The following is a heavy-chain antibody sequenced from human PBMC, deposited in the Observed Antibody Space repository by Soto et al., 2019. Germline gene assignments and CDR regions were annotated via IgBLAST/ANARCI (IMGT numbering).Heavy chain of an antibody. V-gene: IGHV4-59*01. CDR3: AREANEYDMDV. D-gene: IGHD1-1*01. Sequence: KQSQTLSLPCTVSGGSISSYYWSWIRQPPGKGLEWIGYIYYSGSTNYNPSLKSRVTISVDTSKNQFSLKLSSVTAADTAVYYCAREANEYDMDVWGKGTTVTVSS. CDR1: GGSISSYY. J-gene: IGHJ6*04. CDR2: IYYSGST.